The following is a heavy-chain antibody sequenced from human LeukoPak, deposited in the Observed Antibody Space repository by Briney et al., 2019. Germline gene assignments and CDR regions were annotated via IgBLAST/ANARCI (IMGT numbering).Heavy chain of an antibody. V-gene: IGHV1-8*02. CDR2: MNPNSGNT. J-gene: IGHJ6*02. CDR1: GYTFTGYY. D-gene: IGHD1-14*01. CDR3: AREDRTDYYYYGMDV. Sequence: ASVKVSCKASGYTFTGYYMHWVRQATGQGLEWMGWMNPNSGNTGYAQKFQGRVTMTRNTSISTAYMELSSLRSEDTAVYYCAREDRTDYYYYGMDVWGQGTTVTVSS.